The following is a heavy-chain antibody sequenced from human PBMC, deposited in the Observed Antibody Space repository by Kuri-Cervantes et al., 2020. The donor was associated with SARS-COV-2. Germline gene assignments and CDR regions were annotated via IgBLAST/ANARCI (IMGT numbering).Heavy chain of an antibody. V-gene: IGHV1-69*13. CDR3: ARGYCSSTSCYATKEDYYYYGMDV. CDR1: GGTFSSYA. CDR2: NIPIFGTA. J-gene: IGHJ6*02. Sequence: SVKVSCKASGGTFSSYAISWVRQAPGQGLEWMGGNIPIFGTANYAQKFQGRVTITADESTSTAYMELSSLRSEDTAVYYCARGYCSSTSCYATKEDYYYYGMDVWGQGTTVTVSS. D-gene: IGHD2-2*01.